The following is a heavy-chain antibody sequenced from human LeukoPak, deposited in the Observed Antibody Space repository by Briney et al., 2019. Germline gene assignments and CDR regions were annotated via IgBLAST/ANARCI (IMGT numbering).Heavy chain of an antibody. CDR2: ISSSSTYI. CDR1: GFTFSSYG. J-gene: IGHJ6*02. V-gene: IGHV3-21*01. Sequence: GRSLRLSCAASGFTFSSYGMHWVRQAPGKGLEWVSSISSSSTYIYYADSVKGRFTISRDNAKNSLYLQMDSLRAEDTAVYYCAREEDGMDVWGQGTTVTVSS. CDR3: AREEDGMDV.